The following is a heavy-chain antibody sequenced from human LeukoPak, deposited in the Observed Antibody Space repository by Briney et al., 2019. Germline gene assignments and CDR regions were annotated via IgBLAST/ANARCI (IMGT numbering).Heavy chain of an antibody. Sequence: GGSLRLSCAASGFTFSSYSMNWVRQAPGKGLEWVSSISSSSSYIYYADSVKGRFTISRDNAKNSLYLQMNSLRAEDTALYYCAKDMAGRAIYYYYGMDVWGQGTTVTVSS. CDR1: GFTFSSYS. J-gene: IGHJ6*02. CDR2: ISSSSSYI. D-gene: IGHD6-19*01. V-gene: IGHV3-21*04. CDR3: AKDMAGRAIYYYYGMDV.